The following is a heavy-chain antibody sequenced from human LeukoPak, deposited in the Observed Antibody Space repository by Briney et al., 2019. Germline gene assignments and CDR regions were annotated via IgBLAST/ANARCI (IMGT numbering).Heavy chain of an antibody. CDR3: ARGVGSGSRLRAGDY. CDR1: GFTFSSYG. D-gene: IGHD1-26*01. Sequence: GRSLRLSCAASGFTFSSYGMHWVRQAPGKGLEWVAVISYDGSNKYYADSVKGRFTISRDNSKNTLYLQMNSLRAEDTAVYYCARGVGSGSRLRAGDYWGQGTLVTVSS. J-gene: IGHJ4*02. CDR2: ISYDGSNK. V-gene: IGHV3-30*03.